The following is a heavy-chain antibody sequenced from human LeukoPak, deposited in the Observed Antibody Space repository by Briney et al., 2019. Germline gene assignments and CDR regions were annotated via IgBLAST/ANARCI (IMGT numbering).Heavy chain of an antibody. Sequence: SGGSLRLSCAASGFTFSSYGMHWVRQAPGKGLEWVAFIRYDGSNKYYADSVKGRFTISRDNSKNTLYLQMNSLRAEDTAVYYCAKESGIAVAAYFDYRGQGTLVTVSS. CDR2: IRYDGSNK. V-gene: IGHV3-30*02. CDR3: AKESGIAVAAYFDY. D-gene: IGHD6-19*01. J-gene: IGHJ4*02. CDR1: GFTFSSYG.